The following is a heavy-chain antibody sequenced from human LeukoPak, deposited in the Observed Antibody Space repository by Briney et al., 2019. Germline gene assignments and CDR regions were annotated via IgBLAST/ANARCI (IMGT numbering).Heavy chain of an antibody. V-gene: IGHV3-23*01. J-gene: IGHJ4*02. CDR2: ISGSGGST. CDR1: GFTFSSYA. D-gene: IGHD2-2*01. Sequence: GGSLRLSCAASGFTFSSYAMSWVRQAPGKGLEWVSAISGSGGSTYYADSVKGRFTISRDNSKNTLYLQMNSLRAEDTAVYYCAKDLEWGSVWGPYQLLSVALFDYWGQGTLVTVSS. CDR3: AKDLEWGSVWGPYQLLSVALFDY.